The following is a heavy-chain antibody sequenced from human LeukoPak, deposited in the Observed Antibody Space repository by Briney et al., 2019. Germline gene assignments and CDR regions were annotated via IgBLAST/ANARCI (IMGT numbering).Heavy chain of an antibody. J-gene: IGHJ3*02. Sequence: GGSLRLSCAASGFTLSSYSMNWVRQAPGKGLQWVSYISSSSSTIYYADSVKGRFTISRDNAKNSLYLLMKSLRADDTAVYYCARNLVWGAFDIWGQGTMITVSS. V-gene: IGHV3-48*04. CDR2: ISSSSSTI. D-gene: IGHD3/OR15-3a*01. CDR1: GFTLSSYS. CDR3: ARNLVWGAFDI.